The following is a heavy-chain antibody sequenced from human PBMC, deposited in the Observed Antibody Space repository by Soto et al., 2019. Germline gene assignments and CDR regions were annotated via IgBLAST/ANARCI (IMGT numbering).Heavy chain of an antibody. CDR3: AKSIVEAQSGPRYYGLDV. Sequence: GGSLRLSCAASGFTFSNFALSWVRQAPGEGLEWVSGITHSGDSTYYADSVKGRFTISRDNSRNTQYLQMNSLRAEDTAVYYCAKSIVEAQSGPRYYGLDVWGQGT. J-gene: IGHJ6*02. CDR2: ITHSGDST. D-gene: IGHD1-26*01. V-gene: IGHV3-23*01. CDR1: GFTFSNFA.